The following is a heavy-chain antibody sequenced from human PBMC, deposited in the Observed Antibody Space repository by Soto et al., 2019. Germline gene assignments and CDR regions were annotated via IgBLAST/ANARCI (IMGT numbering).Heavy chain of an antibody. D-gene: IGHD3-3*01. CDR2: IYYSGST. V-gene: IGHV4-39*01. CDR3: ARQGRYDFWSGYSSYYYGMDV. J-gene: IGHJ6*02. Sequence: PSETLSLTCTVSGGSISSSSYYWGWIRQPPGKGLEWIGSIYYSGSTYYNPSLKRRVTISVDTSKNQFSLKLSSVTAADTAVYYCARQGRYDFWSGYSSYYYGMDVWGQGTTVTVSS. CDR1: GGSISSSSYY.